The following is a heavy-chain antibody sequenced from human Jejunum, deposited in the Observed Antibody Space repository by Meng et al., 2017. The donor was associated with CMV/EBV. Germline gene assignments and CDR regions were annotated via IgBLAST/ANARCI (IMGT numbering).Heavy chain of an antibody. CDR1: GFSFTSYE. CDR2: IGTGGRTI. J-gene: IGHJ4*02. CDR3: GRFWSGYLPDY. V-gene: IGHV3-48*03. D-gene: IGHD3-3*01. Sequence: AASGFSFTSYEFNWVRQAPGKGLEWVSYIGTGGRTIYYADSVKGRFTISRDNAKNSLYLQMNSLRAEDTAVYYCGRFWSGYLPDYWGQGTLVTVSS.